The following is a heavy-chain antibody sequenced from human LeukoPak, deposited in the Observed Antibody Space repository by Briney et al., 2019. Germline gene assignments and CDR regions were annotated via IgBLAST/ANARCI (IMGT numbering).Heavy chain of an antibody. D-gene: IGHD1-14*01. CDR2: INHSGST. V-gene: IGHV4-34*01. CDR3: ARGGIPYYYGMDV. CDR1: GGSFSGYY. Sequence: SETLSLTCAVYGGSFSGYYWSWIRQPPGKGLEWIGEINHSGSTNYNPSLKSRVTISVDASKNQFSLKLSSVTAADTAVYYCARGGIPYYYGMDVWGQGTTVTVSS. J-gene: IGHJ6*02.